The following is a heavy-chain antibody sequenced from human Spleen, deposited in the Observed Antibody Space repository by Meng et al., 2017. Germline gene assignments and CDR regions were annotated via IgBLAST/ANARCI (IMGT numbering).Heavy chain of an antibody. CDR3: ARRLGYCSGGSCYGRYYFDY. CDR2: ISSSGSTI. J-gene: IGHJ4*02. V-gene: IGHV3-48*03. CDR1: GFTFSSYE. Sequence: GESLKISCAASGFTFSSYEMNWVRQAPGKGLEWVSYISSSGSTIYYADSVKGRFTISRDNAKNSLYLQMNSLRAEDTAVYYCARRLGYCSGGSCYGRYYFDYWGQGTLVTVSS. D-gene: IGHD2-15*01.